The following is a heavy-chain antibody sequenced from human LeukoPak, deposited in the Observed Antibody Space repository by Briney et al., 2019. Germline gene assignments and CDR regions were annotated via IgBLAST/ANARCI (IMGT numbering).Heavy chain of an antibody. Sequence: GSLRPSWGTAGITFRWHGLDLVRQAPSKGVGLGGFIRYDGSNKYYADSVKGRFTISRDNSKNTLYLQMNSLRAEDTAVYYCARAIKTGWHNFDYWGQGTLVTVSS. CDR1: GITFRWHG. CDR3: ARAIKTGWHNFDY. V-gene: IGHV3-30*02. CDR2: IRYDGSNK. J-gene: IGHJ4*02. D-gene: IGHD6-19*01.